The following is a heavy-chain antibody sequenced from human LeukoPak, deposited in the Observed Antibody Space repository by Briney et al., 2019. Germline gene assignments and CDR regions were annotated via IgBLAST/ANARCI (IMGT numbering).Heavy chain of an antibody. V-gene: IGHV3-23*01. CDR2: ISSNGGTP. D-gene: IGHD5-12*01. CDR1: GFTFSNYA. J-gene: IGHJ4*02. Sequence: RAGGSLRLSCAASGFTFSNYAMSWVRQAPGKGLEWVSSISSNGGTPYYADSVKGRFTISRDNSKNTLYLQMNSLRAEDTAVYYCVKDRPTWPIDYWGQGTLVTVSS. CDR3: VKDRPTWPIDY.